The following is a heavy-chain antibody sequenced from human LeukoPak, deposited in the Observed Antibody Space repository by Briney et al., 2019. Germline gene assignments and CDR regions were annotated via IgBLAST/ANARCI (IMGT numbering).Heavy chain of an antibody. D-gene: IGHD3-22*01. CDR1: GFTFGDYA. Sequence: PGGSLRLSCTASGFTFGDYAMSWVRQAPGKGLEWVGFIRSKAYGGTTEYAASVKGRLTISRDDSKSIAYLQMNSLKTEDTAVYYCTRDPYYDSSGYYYWGQGTLVTVSS. CDR3: TRDPYYDSSGYYY. J-gene: IGHJ4*02. CDR2: IRSKAYGGTT. V-gene: IGHV3-49*04.